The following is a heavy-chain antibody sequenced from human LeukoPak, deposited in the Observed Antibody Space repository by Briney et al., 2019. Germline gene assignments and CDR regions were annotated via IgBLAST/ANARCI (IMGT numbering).Heavy chain of an antibody. J-gene: IGHJ4*02. D-gene: IGHD2-21*01. CDR3: ARDRPTGASRVFVVQ. CDR1: GFTFSTYA. Sequence: PGGSLRLSCTASGFTFSTYAMTWVRQAPGKGLEWISSMSSGSSYIYYADSVRGRFTISRDNTKNSLYLEMNNLRGEDTAIYYCARDRPTGASRVFVVQWGQGTPVTVPS. CDR2: MSSGSSYI. V-gene: IGHV3-21*06.